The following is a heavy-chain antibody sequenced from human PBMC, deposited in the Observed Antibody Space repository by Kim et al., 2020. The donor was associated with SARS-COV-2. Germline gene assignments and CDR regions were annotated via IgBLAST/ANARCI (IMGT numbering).Heavy chain of an antibody. Sequence: GESLKISCKGSGYSFTSYWISWVRQMPGKGLEWMGRIDPSDSYTNYSPSFQGHVTISADKSISTAYLQWSSLKASDTAMYYCASIAALNYYYYYGMDVWGQGTTVTVSS. J-gene: IGHJ6*02. V-gene: IGHV5-10-1*01. CDR3: ASIAALNYYYYYGMDV. CDR1: GYSFTSYW. D-gene: IGHD6-6*01. CDR2: IDPSDSYT.